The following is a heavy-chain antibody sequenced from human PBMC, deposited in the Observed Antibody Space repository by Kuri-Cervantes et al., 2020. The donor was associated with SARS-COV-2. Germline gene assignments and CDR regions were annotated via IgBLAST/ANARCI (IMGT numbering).Heavy chain of an antibody. D-gene: IGHD3-22*01. V-gene: IGHV2-5*02. CDR1: GFSLSTSGVG. CDR3: AHRGYYDSSGSLDY. Sequence: SGPTLVKPTQIFTLTCSFSGFSLSTSGVGVGWIRQPPGKALEWLAPIYWDDDKRYSPSLKSRLTITKDTSKNQVVLTMTNMDPVDTATYYCAHRGYYDSSGSLDYWGQGTLVTVSS. CDR2: IYWDDDK. J-gene: IGHJ4*02.